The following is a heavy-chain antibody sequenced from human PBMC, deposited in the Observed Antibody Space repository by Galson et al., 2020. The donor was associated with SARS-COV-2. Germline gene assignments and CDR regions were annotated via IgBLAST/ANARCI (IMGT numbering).Heavy chain of an antibody. V-gene: IGHV1-58*01. CDR2: IVVGSNDA. CDR3: VAGARAFDF. CDR1: GFSFSTSA. Sequence: SVKVSCKASGFSFSTSAVQWVRQARGQRLEWIGWIVVGSNDANYAQKFQERVTITRDMSTSTAYMELNSLRNEDTAVYYCVAGARAFDFWGQGTQVTVSS. J-gene: IGHJ4*02.